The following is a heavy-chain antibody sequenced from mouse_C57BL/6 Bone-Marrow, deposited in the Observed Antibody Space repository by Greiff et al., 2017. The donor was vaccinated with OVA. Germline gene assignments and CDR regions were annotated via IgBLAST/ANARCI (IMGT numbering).Heavy chain of an antibody. CDR1: GYTFTGYW. J-gene: IGHJ2*02. V-gene: IGHV1-9*01. CDR3: TRVTSDDYDGVDY. CDR2: LLPGSGST. Sequence: QVQLQQSGAELMKPGASVKLSCKATGYTFTGYWIEWVKQRPGHGLEWIGELLPGSGSTNYNEKFKGKATFTADPSSNTAYMQLSRLTTEDSAIYSCTRVTSDDYDGVDYWGQGTSLTVSS. D-gene: IGHD2-4*01.